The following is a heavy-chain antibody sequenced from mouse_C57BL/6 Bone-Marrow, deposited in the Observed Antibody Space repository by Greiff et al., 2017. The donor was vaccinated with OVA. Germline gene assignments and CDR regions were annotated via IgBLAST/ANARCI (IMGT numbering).Heavy chain of an antibody. J-gene: IGHJ4*01. CDR1: GYTFTSYW. D-gene: IGHD1-1*01. V-gene: IGHV1-53*01. CDR3: ARGATVVPHAMDY. Sequence: VQLQQPGTELVKPGASVKLSCKASGYTFTSYWMHWVKQRPGQGLEWIGNINPSNGGTNYNEKFKSKATLTVDKSSSTAYMQLSSLTSEDSAVYYCARGATVVPHAMDYWGQGTSVTVSS. CDR2: INPSNGGT.